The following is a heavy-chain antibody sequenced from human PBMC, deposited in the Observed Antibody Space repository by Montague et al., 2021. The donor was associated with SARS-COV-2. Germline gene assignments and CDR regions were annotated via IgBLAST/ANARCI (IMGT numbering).Heavy chain of an antibody. D-gene: IGHD3-10*01. CDR3: ARDLKSGRYFDY. CDR2: IGHDGTYQ. CDR1: GFPFNVFG. V-gene: IGHV3-33*01. J-gene: IGHJ4*02. Sequence: SLRLSCAASGFPFNVFGMHWVRQAPGKGLEWVAIIGHDGTYQKYADSVRGRFTISRDNSKNTLYLETNSLRAEDTAVYYCARDLKSGRYFDYCGQGTHVTVSS.